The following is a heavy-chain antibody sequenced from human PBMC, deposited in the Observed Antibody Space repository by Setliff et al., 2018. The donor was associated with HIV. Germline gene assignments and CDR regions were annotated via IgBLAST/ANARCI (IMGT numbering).Heavy chain of an antibody. Sequence: GGSLRLSCAASGFTFRSYAMHWVRQAPGKGLEWVADISHDGSIEDYADSVRGRFTISRDNAKNSLYLQMNSLRVDDTALYYCVRDVYGSGSYFAVWGKGTTVTVSS. V-gene: IGHV3-30*04. CDR1: GFTFRSYA. D-gene: IGHD3-10*01. CDR3: VRDVYGSGSYFAV. J-gene: IGHJ6*04. CDR2: ISHDGSIE.